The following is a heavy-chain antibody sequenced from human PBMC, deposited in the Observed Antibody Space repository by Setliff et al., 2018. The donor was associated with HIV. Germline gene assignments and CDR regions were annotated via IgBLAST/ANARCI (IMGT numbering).Heavy chain of an antibody. V-gene: IGHV1-2*06. CDR1: GDTFTDYY. CDR2: INPNSGGT. CDR3: AREEMSMWLPEYFFDF. D-gene: IGHD5-12*01. J-gene: IGHJ4*02. Sequence: ASVKVSCKASGDTFTDYYFHWLRQAPGQGLEWMGRINPNSGGTNYAQKFRGRVTMTRDTSISTAYMELSSLRSEDMAVYYCAREEMSMWLPEYFFDFWGQGTLVTVSS.